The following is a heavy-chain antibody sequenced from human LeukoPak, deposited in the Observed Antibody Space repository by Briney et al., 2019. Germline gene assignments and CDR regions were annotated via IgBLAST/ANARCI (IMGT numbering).Heavy chain of an antibody. Sequence: PGGSLRLSCAASGFTFNNYEMNWVRQAPGKGLEWVSYISSSGSSIYYADSVRGRFTISRDNTKNSLYLQMNSLRAEDTAVYYCARGENDAFTAFHIWGQGTMVTVSS. CDR3: ARGENDAFTAFHI. CDR1: GFTFNNYE. D-gene: IGHD1-1*01. V-gene: IGHV3-48*03. CDR2: ISSSGSSI. J-gene: IGHJ3*02.